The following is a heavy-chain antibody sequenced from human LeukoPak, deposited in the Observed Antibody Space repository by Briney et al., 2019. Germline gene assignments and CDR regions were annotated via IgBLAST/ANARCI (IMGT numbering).Heavy chain of an antibody. D-gene: IGHD6-13*01. CDR3: ARDPKYSSSWYEFDY. J-gene: IGHJ4*02. CDR2: IYYSGST. V-gene: IGHV4-59*01. CDR1: GGSISSYY. Sequence: SETLSLTCTVSGGSISSYYWSWIRQPPGKGLEWIGYIYYSGSTNYNPSLKSRVTISVDTSKNQFSLKLSSVTAADTAVYYRARDPKYSSSWYEFDYWGQGTLVTVSS.